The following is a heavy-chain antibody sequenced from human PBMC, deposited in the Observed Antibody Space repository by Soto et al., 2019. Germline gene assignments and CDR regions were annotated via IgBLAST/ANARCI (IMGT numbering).Heavy chain of an antibody. CDR3: ARGKSADFDY. CDR1: GGSISNYY. CDR2: IYYTGST. Sequence: QVQLQESGPGLVKPSETLSLTCTVSGGSISNYYWSWIRQPPGKGLEWIGYIYYTGSTNYNPSLKSRVTISVDTSKNQFSLKLSSVTAADTAVYYCARGKSADFDYWGQVTLVTVSS. J-gene: IGHJ4*02. V-gene: IGHV4-59*01.